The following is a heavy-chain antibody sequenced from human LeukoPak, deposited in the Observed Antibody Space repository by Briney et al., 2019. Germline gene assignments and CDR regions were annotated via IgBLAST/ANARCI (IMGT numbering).Heavy chain of an antibody. CDR1: GFTFSSYS. Sequence: GSLRLSCAASGFTFSSYSMNWVRQAPGKGLEWVSSISSSSSYVYYADSVKGRFTISRDNAKNSLYLQMNSLRAEDTAVYYCARDNGYYGSGSSDYWGQGTLVTVSS. J-gene: IGHJ4*02. V-gene: IGHV3-21*01. CDR2: ISSSSSYV. D-gene: IGHD3-10*01. CDR3: ARDNGYYGSGSSDY.